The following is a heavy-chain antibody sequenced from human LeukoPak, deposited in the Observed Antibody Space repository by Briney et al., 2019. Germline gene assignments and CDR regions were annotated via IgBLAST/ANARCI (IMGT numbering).Heavy chain of an antibody. CDR3: AKDIAAYYGMDV. J-gene: IGHJ6*02. CDR2: ISWNSVSI. D-gene: IGHD6-25*01. CDR1: GFTFADYA. V-gene: IGHV3-9*01. Sequence: GRSLRLSCAASGFTFADYAMHWVRQAPGKGLEWVSGISWNSVSIGYADSVKGRFTISRDNAKNSLYLQMNSLRAEDTALYYCAKDIAAYYGMDVWGQGTTVTVSS.